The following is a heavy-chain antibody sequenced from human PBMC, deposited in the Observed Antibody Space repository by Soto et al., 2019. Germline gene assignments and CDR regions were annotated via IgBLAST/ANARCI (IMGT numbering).Heavy chain of an antibody. CDR2: IIPIFGTA. CDR3: ARTPELDYRHYYYYSMDV. CDR1: GGTFSSYA. D-gene: IGHD1-7*01. J-gene: IGHJ6*02. V-gene: IGHV1-69*01. Sequence: QVQLVQSGAEVKKPGSSVKVSCKASGGTFSSYAISWVRQAPGQGLEWMGGIIPIFGTANYAQKFQGRVTITADESTSTAYMELSSLRSEDTAVYYCARTPELDYRHYYYYSMDVWGQGTTVTVSS.